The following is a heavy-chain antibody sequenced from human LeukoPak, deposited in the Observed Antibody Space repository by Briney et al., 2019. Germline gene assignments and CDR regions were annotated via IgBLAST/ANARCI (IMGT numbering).Heavy chain of an antibody. CDR3: ARENRGWFPAY. D-gene: IGHD6-19*01. CDR2: ISYDGSDE. J-gene: IGHJ4*02. Sequence: PGRSLRLSCAASGFSFGDYAMPWVRQAPGKGLEWVALISYDGSDEYYADSVKGRFTISRDTPRNTLSLQMNSLRAEDTAVYYCARENRGWFPAYWGQGTLVTVSS. CDR1: GFSFGDYA. V-gene: IGHV3-30*04.